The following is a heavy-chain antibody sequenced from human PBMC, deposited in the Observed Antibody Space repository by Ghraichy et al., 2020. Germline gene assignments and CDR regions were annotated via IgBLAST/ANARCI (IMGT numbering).Heavy chain of an antibody. D-gene: IGHD3-9*01. CDR1: GASISSGGYY. CDR2: IYYSGST. J-gene: IGHJ4*02. V-gene: IGHV4-31*03. CDR3: AASWRNTLTGYYVVY. Sequence: TLSLTCTVSGASISSGGYYWNWIRQHPGKGLEWIGYIYYSGSTYYNPSLKSRITISLDTSKNQFSLNPSSVTAADTTVYYFAASWRNTLTGYYVVYWGQGTLVTVSS.